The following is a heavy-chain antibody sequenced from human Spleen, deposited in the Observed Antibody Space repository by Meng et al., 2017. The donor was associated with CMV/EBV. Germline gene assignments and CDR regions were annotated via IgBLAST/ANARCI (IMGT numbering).Heavy chain of an antibody. D-gene: IGHD2-2*01. Sequence: SETLSLTCIVSGDSISYYYWSWIRQPPGKGLEWIGYISNSGNTNYNPSLKSRVTISVDTSKNQFSLKLSSVTAADTAVYYCARLVPAADYYYYYGMDVWGQGTTVTVSS. CDR3: ARLVPAADYYYYYGMDV. CDR2: ISNSGNT. J-gene: IGHJ6*02. CDR1: GDSISYYY. V-gene: IGHV4-59*01.